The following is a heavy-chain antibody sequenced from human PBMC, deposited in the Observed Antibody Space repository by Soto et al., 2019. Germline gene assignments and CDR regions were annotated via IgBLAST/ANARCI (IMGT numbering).Heavy chain of an antibody. D-gene: IGHD1-1*01. J-gene: IGHJ4*02. CDR3: ARGLHFGTGFDY. CDR1: GGSISSYY. Sequence: SETLSLTCTVSGGSISSYYWSWIRQPPGKGLEWIGYIYYSGSTNYNPSLKSRVTISVDTSKNQFSLKLSSVTAADTAVYYCARGLHFGTGFDYWGQGTLVTVSS. CDR2: IYYSGST. V-gene: IGHV4-59*01.